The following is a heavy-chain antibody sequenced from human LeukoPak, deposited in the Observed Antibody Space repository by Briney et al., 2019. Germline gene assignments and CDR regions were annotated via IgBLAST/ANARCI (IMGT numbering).Heavy chain of an antibody. CDR3: AKHEKYSRNGHWFDP. Sequence: GESLKISCKGSGYNFTSYWIAWVRQMPGKGLEWMGIIYPGDSDTRCSPSFQGQVTISADKSINTAYLQWSSLKASDTAMYYCAKHEKYSRNGHWFDPWGQGTLVTVSS. J-gene: IGHJ5*02. D-gene: IGHD5-24*01. CDR2: IYPGDSDT. CDR1: GYNFTSYW. V-gene: IGHV5-51*01.